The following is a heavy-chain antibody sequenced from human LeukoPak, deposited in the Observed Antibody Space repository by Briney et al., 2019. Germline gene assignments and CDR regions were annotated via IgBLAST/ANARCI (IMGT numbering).Heavy chain of an antibody. V-gene: IGHV3-30*03. CDR3: ARLPMTDYGMDV. J-gene: IGHJ6*02. CDR1: GFTFTTYG. CDR2: ISYDGSHK. Sequence: GGSLRLSCAASGFTFTTYGMHWVRQAPGKGLEWLAVISYDGSHKYYTDSVKGRFTISRDNAKNSLYLQMNSLRAEDTAVYYCARLPMTDYGMDVWGQGTTVTVSS.